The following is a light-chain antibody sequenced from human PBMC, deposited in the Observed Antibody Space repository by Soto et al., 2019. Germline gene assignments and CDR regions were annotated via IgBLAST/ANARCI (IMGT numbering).Light chain of an antibody. CDR3: QQYNSYPYT. CDR1: QSISSW. CDR2: KAS. J-gene: IGKJ2*01. V-gene: IGKV1-5*03. Sequence: DIQMTQSPSTLSASVGDRVTITCRASQSISSWLAWYQQKPGKAPKLLIYKASSLESGVPSRFSGSGSGTELTLTISSLQPDDFATYYCQQYNSYPYTFGQGTQLEIK.